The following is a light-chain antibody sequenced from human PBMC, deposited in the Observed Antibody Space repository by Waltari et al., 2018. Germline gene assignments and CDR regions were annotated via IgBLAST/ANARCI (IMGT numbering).Light chain of an antibody. CDR2: QVD. Sequence: QSALTQPASVSGSPGQSITVSCPGTASDVGGFDFVYWYQQHPGKVPKLILFQVDNRPSDVSRRFSGSKSGNTASLIISGLQPEDEAQYYCASFASDNTVLFGGGT. CDR3: ASFASDNTVL. J-gene: IGLJ2*01. V-gene: IGLV2-14*01. CDR1: ASDVGGFDF.